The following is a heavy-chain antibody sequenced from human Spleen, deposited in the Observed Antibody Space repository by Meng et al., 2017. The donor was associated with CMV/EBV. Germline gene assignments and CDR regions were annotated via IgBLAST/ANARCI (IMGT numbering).Heavy chain of an antibody. CDR1: GFTVSSNY. J-gene: IGHJ4*02. Sequence: ESLKISCAASGFTVSSNYMSWIRQPPGKGLEWIGYIYYSGSTNYNPSLKSRVTISVDTSKNQFSLKLSSVTAADTAVYYCARCIIAAAAPDYWGQGTLVTVSS. CDR2: IYYSGST. CDR3: ARCIIAAAAPDY. D-gene: IGHD6-13*01. V-gene: IGHV4-59*02.